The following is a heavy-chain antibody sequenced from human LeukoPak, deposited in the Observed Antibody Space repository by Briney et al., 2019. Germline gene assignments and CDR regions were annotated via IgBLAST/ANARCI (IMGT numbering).Heavy chain of an antibody. J-gene: IGHJ5*02. CDR1: GYTFTGYY. Sequence: ASVKVSCKASGYTFTGYYMHWVRQAPGQGLEWMGWINPNSGGTNYAQKFQGWVTMTRDTSISTAYMELSRLRSDDTAVYYCARGYYSGGSCYNNWFDPWGQGTLVTVSS. CDR2: INPNSGGT. CDR3: ARGYYSGGSCYNNWFDP. V-gene: IGHV1-2*04. D-gene: IGHD2-15*01.